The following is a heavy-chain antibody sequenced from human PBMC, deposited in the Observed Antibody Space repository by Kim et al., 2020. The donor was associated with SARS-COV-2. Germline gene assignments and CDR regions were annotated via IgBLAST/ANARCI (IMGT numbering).Heavy chain of an antibody. J-gene: IGHJ4*02. CDR1: GFTFSSYG. CDR3: AKETYTATVVTPPTVDY. Sequence: GGSLRLSCAASGFTFSSYGMHWVRQAPGKGLEWVAVISYDGSNKYYADSVKGRFTISRDNSKNTLYLQMNSLRAEDTAVYYCAKETYTATVVTPPTVDYWGQGTLVTVSS. CDR2: ISYDGSNK. D-gene: IGHD5-18*01. V-gene: IGHV3-30*18.